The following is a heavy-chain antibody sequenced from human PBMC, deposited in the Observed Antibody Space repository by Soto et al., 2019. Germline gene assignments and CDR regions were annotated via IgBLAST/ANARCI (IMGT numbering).Heavy chain of an antibody. J-gene: IGHJ4*02. CDR3: ASTRMIVALFDY. D-gene: IGHD3-22*01. Sequence: PSETLSLTCTVSGGSISSFYWSWIRQPPGKGLEWIGYIYYSGSTDYNPSLKSRVTISVDTSKNQFSLKLSSVTAADTAVYYCASTRMIVALFDYWGQGTLVTV. V-gene: IGHV4-59*08. CDR1: GGSISSFY. CDR2: IYYSGST.